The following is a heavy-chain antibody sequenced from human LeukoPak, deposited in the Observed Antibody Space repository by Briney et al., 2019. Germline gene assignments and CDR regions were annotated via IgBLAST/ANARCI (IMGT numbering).Heavy chain of an antibody. CDR1: GFTFRSYA. D-gene: IGHD2/OR15-2a*01. J-gene: IGHJ6*03. CDR2: ISYDGSNK. CDR3: ARPFLAGGYYMDV. V-gene: IGHV3-30*04. Sequence: GGSLRLSCAASGFTFRSYAMHWVRQAPGKGLEWVALISYDGSNKYYADSVKGRFTVSRGNSKNTLFLQMNSLRADDTAVYYCARPFLAGGYYMDVWGKGTTVSVSS.